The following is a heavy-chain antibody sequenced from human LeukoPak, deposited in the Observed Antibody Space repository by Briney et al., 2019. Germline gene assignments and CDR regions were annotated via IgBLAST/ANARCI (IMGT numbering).Heavy chain of an antibody. CDR3: ARGGGFYGTGTTHFDY. Sequence: WVRQMPGKGLEWIGYIFHNGNTHYNPSLKSRVTLSIDKSKNQFSLKLSSVTAADTALYFCARGGGFYGTGTTHFDYWGQGTLVIVSS. D-gene: IGHD4-17*01. J-gene: IGHJ4*02. V-gene: IGHV4-30-2*01. CDR2: IFHNGNT.